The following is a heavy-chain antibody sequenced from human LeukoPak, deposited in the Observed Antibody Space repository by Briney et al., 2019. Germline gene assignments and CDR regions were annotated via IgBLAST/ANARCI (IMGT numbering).Heavy chain of an antibody. CDR2: IYYSGST. D-gene: IGHD3-22*01. CDR1: GGSINSYY. J-gene: IGHJ4*02. CDR3: TSSYSYDSSGYIAV. Sequence: SETLSLTCTVSGGSINSYYWSWIRQPPGKGLEWIGYIYYSGSTNYNPSLKSRVTISLDTSRAQFSLKLSSVTAADTAVYYCTSSYSYDSSGYIAVWGQGTLVTVSS. V-gene: IGHV4-59*01.